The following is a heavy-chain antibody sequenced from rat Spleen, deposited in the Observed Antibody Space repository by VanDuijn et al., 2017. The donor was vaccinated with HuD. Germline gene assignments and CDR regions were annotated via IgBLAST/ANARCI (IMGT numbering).Heavy chain of an antibody. Sequence: EVQLVESDGGLVQPGRSLKLSCAASGFTFSNYDMAWVRQDSTKGLEWVASISPGGGNTYYRDSVKGRFTVSRDNAKSTLYLQMDSLRSEDTATYYCARRHYGYTDYFDYWGQGVMVPVSS. CDR2: ISPGGGNT. J-gene: IGHJ2*01. CDR3: ARRHYGYTDYFDY. V-gene: IGHV5S23*01. CDR1: GFTFSNYD. D-gene: IGHD1-11*01.